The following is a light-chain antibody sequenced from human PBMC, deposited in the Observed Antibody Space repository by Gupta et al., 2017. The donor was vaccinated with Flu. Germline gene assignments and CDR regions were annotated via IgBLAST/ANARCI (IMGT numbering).Light chain of an antibody. CDR2: EVS. Sequence: QSALPQPASVSGSPGQSITISCTGTSSDVGGYNYVSWYQQHPGIAPKLMIYEVSNRPSGVSSRFSGSKSGNTASLTISGLQAEDESDYYCSSYSSSSTLFVFGTGTKVTVL. J-gene: IGLJ1*01. CDR1: SSDVGGYNY. CDR3: SSYSSSSTLFV. V-gene: IGLV2-14*01.